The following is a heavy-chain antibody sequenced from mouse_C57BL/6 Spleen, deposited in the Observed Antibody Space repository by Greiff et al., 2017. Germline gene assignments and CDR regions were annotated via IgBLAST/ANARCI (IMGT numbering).Heavy chain of an antibody. J-gene: IGHJ4*01. Sequence: DVMLVESGGDLVKPGGSLKLSCAASGFTFSSYGMSWVRQTPDKRLEWVATISSGGSYTYYPDSVKGRFTISRDNAKNTLYLQMSSLKSEDTAMDYCARRNDGYPYAMDYWGQGTSVTVSS. CDR2: ISSGGSYT. CDR3: ARRNDGYPYAMDY. D-gene: IGHD2-3*01. V-gene: IGHV5-6*02. CDR1: GFTFSSYG.